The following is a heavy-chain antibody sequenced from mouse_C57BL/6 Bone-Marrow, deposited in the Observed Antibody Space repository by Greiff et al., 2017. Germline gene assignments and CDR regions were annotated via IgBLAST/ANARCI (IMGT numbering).Heavy chain of an antibody. V-gene: IGHV1-81*01. CDR2: IYPRSGNT. D-gene: IGHD1-1*01. J-gene: IGHJ1*03. CDR3: ARGAYYGSSSHWYFDV. Sequence: VQLQQSGAELARPGASVKLSCKASGYTFTSYGISWVKQRTGQGLEWIGEIYPRSGNTYYNEKFKGKATLTADKSSSTAYMELRSLTSEDSAVYFWARGAYYGSSSHWYFDVWGTGTTVTVSS. CDR1: GYTFTSYG.